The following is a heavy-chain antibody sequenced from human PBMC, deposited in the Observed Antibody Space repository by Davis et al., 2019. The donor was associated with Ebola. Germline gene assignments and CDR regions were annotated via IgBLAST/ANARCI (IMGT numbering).Heavy chain of an antibody. D-gene: IGHD1-14*01. CDR1: GYTFTNYG. V-gene: IGHV1-2*06. Sequence: AASVKVTCKASGYTFTNYGITWVRQAPGHGLEWMGRIYPFNGATNFADSFQGRVTMTTDTSITTAYMELSSLKSDDTAIYYCARPILPEVTHCGVDYWGQGTLVTVSS. CDR3: ARPILPEVTHCGVDY. J-gene: IGHJ4*02. CDR2: IYPFNGAT.